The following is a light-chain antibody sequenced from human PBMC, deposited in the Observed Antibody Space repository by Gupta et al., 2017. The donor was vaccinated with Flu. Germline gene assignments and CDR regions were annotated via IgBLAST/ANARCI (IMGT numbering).Light chain of an antibody. CDR2: AAS. CDR1: GSFDDH. Sequence: PSFLSTPVGDSVTISSGTSGSFDDHLDWYQQKPGKAPKLLIHAASTMDTGIPYRFSGGGSGTEFTLTISRLQHEDFAVYYCQQNDFSPWTFGQGTKVEIK. CDR3: QQNDFSPWT. V-gene: IGKV1-39*01. J-gene: IGKJ1*01.